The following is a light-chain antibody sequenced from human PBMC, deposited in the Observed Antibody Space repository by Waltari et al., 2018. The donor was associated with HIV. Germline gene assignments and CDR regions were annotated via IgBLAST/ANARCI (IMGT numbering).Light chain of an antibody. CDR2: GAY. J-gene: IGKJ2*03. CDR1: QGVRTY. Sequence: DIQLTQSPSFLSASVGDRVTITCRASQGVRTYLAWYQQNPGKAPKLLIYGAYTLQSGGPSRFSGSGSGTEFTLTISSLQPGDSAIYYCQQLNSYPHRFGQWTKLEIK. CDR3: QQLNSYPHR. V-gene: IGKV1-9*01.